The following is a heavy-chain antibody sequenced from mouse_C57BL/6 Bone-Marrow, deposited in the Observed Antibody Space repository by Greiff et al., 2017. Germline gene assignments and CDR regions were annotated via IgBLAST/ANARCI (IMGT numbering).Heavy chain of an antibody. Sequence: VQLQESGAELMKPGASVKLSCKATGYTFTGYWIEWVKQRPGHGLEWIGEILPGRGSTNYNEKFKGKATFTADTSSNTAYMQLSSLTTEDSAIYYCARDRGTRTGSYFDYWGQGTTLTVSS. D-gene: IGHD2-14*01. J-gene: IGHJ2*01. V-gene: IGHV1-9*01. CDR2: ILPGRGST. CDR1: GYTFTGYW. CDR3: ARDRGTRTGSYFDY.